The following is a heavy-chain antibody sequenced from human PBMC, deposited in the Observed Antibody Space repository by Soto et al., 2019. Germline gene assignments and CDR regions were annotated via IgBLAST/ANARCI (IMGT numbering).Heavy chain of an antibody. V-gene: IGHV4-59*01. CDR2: IYYSGST. D-gene: IGHD4-17*01. CDR3: ARGHYGDNFDY. CDR1: GDSISSYC. J-gene: IGHJ4*02. Sequence: SETMSLTCTVSGDSISSYCWSWIRQPPGKGLEWIGYIYYSGSTNYNPSLKSRVTISVDTSKNQFSLKLSSVTAADTAVYYCARGHYGDNFDYWGQGTLVTVSS.